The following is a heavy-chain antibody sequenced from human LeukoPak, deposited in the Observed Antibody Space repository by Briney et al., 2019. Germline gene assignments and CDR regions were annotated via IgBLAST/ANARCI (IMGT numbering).Heavy chain of an antibody. J-gene: IGHJ2*01. CDR2: ISWNSGSI. D-gene: IGHD3-10*01. Sequence: PGGSLRLSCAASGFIFDDYVMHWVRQAPGKGLEWVSGISWNSGSIGYADSVKGRFTISRDNAKNSLYLQMNSLRAEDTALYYCAKDIGSYYPDREGYFDLWGRGTLVTVSS. CDR1: GFIFDDYV. V-gene: IGHV3-9*01. CDR3: AKDIGSYYPDREGYFDL.